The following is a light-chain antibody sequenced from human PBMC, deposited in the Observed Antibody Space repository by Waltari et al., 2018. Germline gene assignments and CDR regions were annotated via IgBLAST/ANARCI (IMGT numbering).Light chain of an antibody. CDR3: QQYYSVPYT. Sequence: DIVMTQSPDSLALSLGERATIHCESSQSLLYSSNNKDYLAWFQQKPGQPPKLLISWASTRESGVPDRFSGSGSGTDLTLTISSLQAEDVALYFCQQYYSVPYTFGQGTKLEIK. V-gene: IGKV4-1*01. CDR1: QSLLYSSNNKDY. J-gene: IGKJ2*01. CDR2: WAS.